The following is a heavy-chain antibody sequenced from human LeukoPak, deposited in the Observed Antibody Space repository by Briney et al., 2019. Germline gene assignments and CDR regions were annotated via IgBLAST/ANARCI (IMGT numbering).Heavy chain of an antibody. CDR3: ARDQYRIDAFDI. D-gene: IGHD5-18*01. V-gene: IGHV3-21*01. J-gene: IGHJ3*02. Sequence: PGGSLRLSCAASGFTFSSYSMNWVRQAPGKGLEWVSSISSSSSYIYYADSVKGRFTISRDNAKNSLYLQMNSLRAEDTAVYYCARDQYRIDAFDIWGQGTMVTVSS. CDR2: ISSSSSYI. CDR1: GFTFSSYS.